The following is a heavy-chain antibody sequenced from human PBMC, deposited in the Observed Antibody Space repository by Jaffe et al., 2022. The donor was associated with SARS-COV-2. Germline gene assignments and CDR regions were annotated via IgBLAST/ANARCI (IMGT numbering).Heavy chain of an antibody. CDR3: APTCGGGSCDLFDF. Sequence: EVQLLESGGGLIQPGGSLIVSCAASAFSLKNYAVNWVRQAPGKGLEWVSFISDDGRRAHYADSVEGRFIISRDNSEDTVYLQMSNLKPEDTAIYYCAPTCGGGSCDLFDFWGQGTQVTVSS. D-gene: IGHD2-15*01. CDR1: AFSLKNYA. J-gene: IGHJ4*02. V-gene: IGHV3-23*01. CDR2: ISDDGRRA.